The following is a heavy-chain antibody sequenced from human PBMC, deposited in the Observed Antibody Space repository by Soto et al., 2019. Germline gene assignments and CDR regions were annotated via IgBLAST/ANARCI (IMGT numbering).Heavy chain of an antibody. CDR1: GGSLSSYY. V-gene: IGHV4-59*01. CDR2: IYYSGST. Sequence: SETLSLTCVVSGGSLSSYYWSWIRQPPGKGLEWIGYIYYSGSTNYNPSLNSRVTISVDTSKNQFSLKLSSVTAADTAVYYCARYAALGATIPFFDYWGQGTLVTVSS. D-gene: IGHD5-12*01. CDR3: ARYAALGATIPFFDY. J-gene: IGHJ4*02.